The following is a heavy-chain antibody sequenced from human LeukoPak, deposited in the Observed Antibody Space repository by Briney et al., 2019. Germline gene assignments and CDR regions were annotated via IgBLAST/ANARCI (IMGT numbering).Heavy chain of an antibody. Sequence: SETLSLTCAVYGGSFGRYYWSWIRQPPGRWREWIGEINHVVSTNYTPSLKSRVTISVATSKNQFSLKLSSVTAADTAVYYCARHRLYSSSWYYYYYGMDVWGQGTTVTVSS. D-gene: IGHD6-13*01. CDR2: INHVVST. J-gene: IGHJ6*02. CDR1: GGSFGRYY. CDR3: ARHRLYSSSWYYYYYGMDV. V-gene: IGHV4-34*01.